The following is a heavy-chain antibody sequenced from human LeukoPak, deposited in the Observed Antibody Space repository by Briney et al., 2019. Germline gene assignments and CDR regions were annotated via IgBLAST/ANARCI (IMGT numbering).Heavy chain of an antibody. V-gene: IGHV3-43D*03. Sequence: QPGGSLRLSCAASGFTFDDYAMHWVRQAPGKGLEWVSLISWDGGSTYYADSVKGRFTISRDNSKNSLYLQMNSLRAEDTALYYCAKDQYGSGSYHMDVWGKGTTVTVSS. CDR1: GFTFDDYA. CDR3: AKDQYGSGSYHMDV. CDR2: ISWDGGST. J-gene: IGHJ6*03. D-gene: IGHD3-10*01.